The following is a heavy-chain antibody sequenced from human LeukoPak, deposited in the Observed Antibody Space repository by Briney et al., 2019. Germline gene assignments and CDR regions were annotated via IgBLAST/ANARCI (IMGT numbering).Heavy chain of an antibody. J-gene: IGHJ4*02. CDR1: GGSISSSSYY. CDR3: ARDPFHYYDRSVSYVDF. Sequence: PSETLSLTCTVSGGSISSSSYYWGWIRQPPGKGLDWIGSIYYSGRTYYNPALKSRVTISVDTYNNQFSLKQSSMTAADTALYYCARDPFHYYDRSVSYVDFWGKGHLVSVSS. D-gene: IGHD3-22*01. V-gene: IGHV4-39*07. CDR2: IYYSGRT.